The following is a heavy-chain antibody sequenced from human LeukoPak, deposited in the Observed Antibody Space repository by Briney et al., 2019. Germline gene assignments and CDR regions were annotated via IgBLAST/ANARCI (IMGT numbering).Heavy chain of an antibody. V-gene: IGHV1-46*01. CDR2: INPSGGST. J-gene: IGHJ4*02. Sequence: GASVKVSCKASGYTFTSHYMHWVRQAPGQGPEWMGIINPSGGSTSQAQKFQGRVTMTRDTSTSTVYMELSSLRSEDTAVYYCARDEGPPRYNWNYGGPDYWGQGTLVTVSS. CDR1: GYTFTSHY. CDR3: ARDEGPPRYNWNYGGPDY. D-gene: IGHD1-7*01.